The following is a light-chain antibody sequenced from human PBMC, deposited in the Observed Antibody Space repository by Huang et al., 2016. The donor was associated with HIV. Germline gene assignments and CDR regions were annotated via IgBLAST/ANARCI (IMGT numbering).Light chain of an antibody. CDR2: GAS. Sequence: EIVMTQSPATLSVSPGERATLPCRASQSVSSNLAWYQQKPGQAPRLLIYGASTRATGFPARFSGSGSGTEFTLTINSLQSEDFATYYCQQYDNWPLTFGGGTRVEIK. V-gene: IGKV3-15*01. J-gene: IGKJ4*01. CDR3: QQYDNWPLT. CDR1: QSVSSN.